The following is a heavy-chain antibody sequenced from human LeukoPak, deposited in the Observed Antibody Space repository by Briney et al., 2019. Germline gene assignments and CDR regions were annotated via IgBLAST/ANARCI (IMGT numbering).Heavy chain of an antibody. CDR3: ARSIDCSY. D-gene: IGHD2-21*02. Sequence: PGGSLRLSCAASGFTFSTYWMSWARQAPGKGLEWVACIKQDGSEMFYVDSVKGRFTISRDNAKSSLYLQMNSLRAEDTAMYYCARSIDCSYWGQGTLVTVSS. V-gene: IGHV3-7*01. CDR2: IKQDGSEM. J-gene: IGHJ4*02. CDR1: GFTFSTYW.